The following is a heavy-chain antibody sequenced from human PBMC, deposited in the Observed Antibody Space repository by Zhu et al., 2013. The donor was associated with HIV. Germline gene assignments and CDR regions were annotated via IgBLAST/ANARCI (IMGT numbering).Heavy chain of an antibody. J-gene: IGHJ3*02. CDR1: GGTFSSYA. CDR2: IIPIFGTT. D-gene: IGHD3-3*01. Sequence: QVQLVQSGAEVKKTGSSVKVSCKASGGTFSSYAISWVRQAPGQGLEWMGGIIPIFGTTNYAQKFQGRVTITADESTSTAYMELSSLRSEDTAVYYCARGASGYDFWSGYYYDAFDIWGQGTMVTVSS. V-gene: IGHV1-69*01. CDR3: ARGASGYDFWSGYYYDAFDI.